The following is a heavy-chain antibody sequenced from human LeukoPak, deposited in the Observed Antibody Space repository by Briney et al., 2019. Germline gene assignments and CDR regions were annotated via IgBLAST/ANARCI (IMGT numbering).Heavy chain of an antibody. CDR2: FDPEDGET. CDR3: AKEYGDFDWLPWFDP. Sequence: GASVKVSCKVSGYTLTELSMHWVRQAPGKGLEWMGGFDPEDGETIYAQKFQGRVTMTEDTSTDTAYMELSSLRSEDTAVYYCAKEYGDFDWLPWFDPWGQGTLVTVSS. D-gene: IGHD3-9*01. V-gene: IGHV1-24*01. CDR1: GYTLTELS. J-gene: IGHJ5*02.